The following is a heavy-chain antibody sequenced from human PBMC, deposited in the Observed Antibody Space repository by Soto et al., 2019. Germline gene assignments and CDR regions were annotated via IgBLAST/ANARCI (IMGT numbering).Heavy chain of an antibody. CDR1: GYSFTTYW. Sequence: GESLKISCKGSGYSFTTYWIGWVRQMPGKGLEWMGIIYPGDSDTRYSPSFQGQVTISADKSINTASLQWSSLKASDTAMYYCVRPGAWLQNRLYDAFDIWGQGTVVTVSS. D-gene: IGHD3-16*02. CDR2: IYPGDSDT. J-gene: IGHJ3*02. V-gene: IGHV5-51*01. CDR3: VRPGAWLQNRLYDAFDI.